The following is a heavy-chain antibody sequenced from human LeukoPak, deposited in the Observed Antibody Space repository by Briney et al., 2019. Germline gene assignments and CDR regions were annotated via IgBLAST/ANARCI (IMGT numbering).Heavy chain of an antibody. CDR3: ARGYRITIFGVVSPRFDP. V-gene: IGHV3-23*01. CDR1: GFTFRSYA. Sequence: GGSLRLSCAASGFTFRSYAMSWVRQAPGKGLEWVSAISGSGGSTYYADSVKGRFTISRDNAKNSLYLQMNSLRAEDTAVYYCARGYRITIFGVVSPRFDPWGQGTLVTVSS. CDR2: ISGSGGST. D-gene: IGHD3-3*01. J-gene: IGHJ5*02.